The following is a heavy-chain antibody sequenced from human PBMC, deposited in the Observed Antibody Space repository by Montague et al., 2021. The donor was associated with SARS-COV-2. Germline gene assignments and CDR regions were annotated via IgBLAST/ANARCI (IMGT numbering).Heavy chain of an antibody. CDR2: IYYSGST. D-gene: IGHD3-10*01. V-gene: IGHV4-39*01. J-gene: IGHJ3*02. CDR3: AMRGGALDAFDI. Sequence: SETLSLTCTVSGCSTRTSSYYWGWIRQPPGKGLDWIGSIYYSGSTYYNPSLKSRVTISVDTSKNQLSLKLSSVTAADTAVYYCAMRGGALDAFDIWGQGTMVIVSS. CDR1: GCSTRTSSYY.